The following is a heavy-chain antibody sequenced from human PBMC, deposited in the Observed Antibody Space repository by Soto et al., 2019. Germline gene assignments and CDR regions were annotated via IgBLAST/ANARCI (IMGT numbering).Heavy chain of an antibody. J-gene: IGHJ3*02. CDR2: IPYDGSNK. Sequence: GGSLRLSCAASEFTFSSYGMHWVRQAPGKGLEWVAVIPYDGSNKYYADSVKGRFTISRDNSKNTLYLQMNSLRAEDTAVYYCAKGRGVTIFGVVIHADAFDIWGQGTMVTVSS. CDR1: EFTFSSYG. CDR3: AKGRGVTIFGVVIHADAFDI. D-gene: IGHD3-3*01. V-gene: IGHV3-30*18.